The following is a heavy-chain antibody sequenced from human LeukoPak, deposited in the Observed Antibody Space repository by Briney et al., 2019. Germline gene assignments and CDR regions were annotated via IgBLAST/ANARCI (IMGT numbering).Heavy chain of an antibody. J-gene: IGHJ4*02. CDR2: INHSGST. V-gene: IGHV4-34*01. D-gene: IGHD3-10*01. CDR3: ARGLIDSGSYYT. CDR1: GGSFSGYY. Sequence: PSETLSLTCAVYGGSFSGYYWSWIRQPPGKGLEWIGEINHSGSTNYNPSLKSRVTISVDTSKNQFSLKLSSVTAADTAVYYCARGLIDSGSYYTRGQGTLVTVSS.